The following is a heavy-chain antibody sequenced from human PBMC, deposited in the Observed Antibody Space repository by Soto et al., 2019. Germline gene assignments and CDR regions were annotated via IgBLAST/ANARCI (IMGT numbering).Heavy chain of an antibody. CDR3: ARSRAKLPVTIGFDY. V-gene: IGHV1-69*13. J-gene: IGHJ4*02. CDR1: GDTFSSYA. Sequence: SVKVSCKASGDTFSSYAISWVRQAPGQGLEWMGGIIPMFDIANYADKFQDRVTITADESTSTAYMELSSLRSEDTAVYYCARSRAKLPVTIGFDYWAQRTPLPVSS. CDR2: IIPMFDIA. D-gene: IGHD3-10*01.